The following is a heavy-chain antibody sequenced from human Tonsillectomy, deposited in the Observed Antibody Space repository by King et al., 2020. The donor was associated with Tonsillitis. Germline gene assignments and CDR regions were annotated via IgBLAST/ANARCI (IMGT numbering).Heavy chain of an antibody. CDR1: GGSFSGYY. CDR3: ARGLGSSRWYGL. J-gene: IGHJ4*02. Sequence: HVQLQQWGAGLLKPSETLSLTCAVYGGSFSGYYWSWIRQPPGKGLEGIGEINHSGSTNYNPSLKSRVTISVDSSKNQISLKLSSLTAADTAVYYCARGLGSSRWYGLWGQGTLVTVSS. D-gene: IGHD6-13*01. V-gene: IGHV4-34*01. CDR2: INHSGST.